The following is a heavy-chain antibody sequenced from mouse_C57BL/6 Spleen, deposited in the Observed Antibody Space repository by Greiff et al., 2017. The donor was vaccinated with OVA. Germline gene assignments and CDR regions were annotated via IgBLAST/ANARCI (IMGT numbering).Heavy chain of an antibody. D-gene: IGHD1-2*01. Sequence: QVTLKVSGPGILQPSQTLSLTCSFSGFSLSTFGMGVGWLRPPSGKGLEWLAHIWWDDDKYYNPALKSRLTISKDTSKNQVFLKIANVDTADTATYDCALLRLTLYYFDYWGQGTTLTVSS. CDR2: IWWDDDK. J-gene: IGHJ2*01. V-gene: IGHV8-8*01. CDR1: GFSLSTFGMG. CDR3: ALLRLTLYYFDY.